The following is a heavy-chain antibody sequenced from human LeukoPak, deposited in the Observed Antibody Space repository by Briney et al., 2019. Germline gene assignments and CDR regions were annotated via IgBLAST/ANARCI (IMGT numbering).Heavy chain of an antibody. V-gene: IGHV3-21*04. D-gene: IGHD3-10*01. Sequence: GGSLRLSCAASGFTFSIFSMNWVRQAPGKGLEWVSSISSSSSYIYYADSVKGRFTISRDNAKNSLYLQMNSLRAEDAALYYCAKASRGSVGGSGSYHDYWGQGTLVTVSS. CDR1: GFTFSIFS. J-gene: IGHJ4*02. CDR2: ISSSSSYI. CDR3: AKASRGSVGGSGSYHDY.